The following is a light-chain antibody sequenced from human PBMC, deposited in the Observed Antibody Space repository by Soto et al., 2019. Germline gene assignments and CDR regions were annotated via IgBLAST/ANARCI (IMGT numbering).Light chain of an antibody. CDR2: GAS. Sequence: EIVLTQSPGTLSLSPGERATLSCRASQTVSSARLAWFQQKPGQAPRLLIYGASSRAPGIPDRFSGSGSETDFTLNITRLESEDFAVYSCHQYGSSPWTFGQGTKVDIK. CDR1: QTVSSAR. J-gene: IGKJ1*01. V-gene: IGKV3-20*01. CDR3: HQYGSSPWT.